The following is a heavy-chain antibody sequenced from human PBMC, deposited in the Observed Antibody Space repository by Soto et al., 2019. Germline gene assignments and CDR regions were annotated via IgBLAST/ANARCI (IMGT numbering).Heavy chain of an antibody. J-gene: IGHJ5*02. Sequence: QVQLQESGPGLVKPSETLSLTCTVSGGSVSSVSYYWSWIRQPPGKGLEWIGYIYYSGSTHYNPSLKRRVTISVDTSKNQFSLKLSSVTAADTAVYYCARYCSSVNCHGFDPWGQGTLVTVSS. CDR1: GGSVSSVSYY. CDR3: ARYCSSVNCHGFDP. D-gene: IGHD2-2*01. CDR2: IYYSGST. V-gene: IGHV4-61*01.